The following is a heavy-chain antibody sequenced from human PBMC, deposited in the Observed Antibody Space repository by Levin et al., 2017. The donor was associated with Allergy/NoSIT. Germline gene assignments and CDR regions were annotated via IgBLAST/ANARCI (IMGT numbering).Heavy chain of an antibody. V-gene: IGHV3-11*05. Sequence: SCAASGFTFSDYYMSWIRQAPGKGLEWVSYISSSSSYTNYADSVKGRFTISRDNAKNSLYLQMNSLRAEDTAVYYCARAEKDILTGSPGVYYFDYWGQGTLVTVSS. CDR2: ISSSSSYT. D-gene: IGHD3-9*01. J-gene: IGHJ4*02. CDR3: ARAEKDILTGSPGVYYFDY. CDR1: GFTFSDYY.